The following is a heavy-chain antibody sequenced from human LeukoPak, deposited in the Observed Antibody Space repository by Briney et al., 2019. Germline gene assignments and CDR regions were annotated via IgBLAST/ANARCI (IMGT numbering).Heavy chain of an antibody. J-gene: IGHJ6*02. CDR2: IIPIFGTA. Sequence: ASVKVSCKASGGIFSSYAISWVRQAPGQGLEWMGGIIPIFGTANYAQKFQGRVTITADESTSTAYMELSSLRSEATAVSHCARGSIRRNDGMDVWGQGHKVTVSS. CDR1: GGIFSSYA. V-gene: IGHV1-69*13. CDR3: ARGSIRRNDGMDV.